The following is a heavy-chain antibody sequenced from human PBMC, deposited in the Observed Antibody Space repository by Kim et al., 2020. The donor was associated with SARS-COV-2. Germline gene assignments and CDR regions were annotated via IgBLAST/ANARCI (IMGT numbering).Heavy chain of an antibody. Sequence: YANVAKGRFTVSRYNNRNTLDLQMNSLTAEDTALYFCAKDHPSSGWPTFDSWGQGTLVTVSS. J-gene: IGHJ4*02. D-gene: IGHD6-19*01. CDR3: AKDHPSSGWPTFDS. V-gene: IGHV3-23*01.